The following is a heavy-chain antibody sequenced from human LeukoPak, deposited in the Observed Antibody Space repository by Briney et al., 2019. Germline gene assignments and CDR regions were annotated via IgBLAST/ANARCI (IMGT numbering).Heavy chain of an antibody. CDR2: IKQDGTEK. V-gene: IGHV3-7*01. Sequence: GGSLTLSCAASGFTFSSYWMSWVRQAPGEGLEWVANIKQDGTEKYYMDSVKGRFSISRDNAKNSLYLQMNALRAEDTAVYYCARDLHYYVAMDVWGQGTTVTVSS. D-gene: IGHD3-10*02. CDR3: ARDLHYYVAMDV. CDR1: GFTFSSYW. J-gene: IGHJ6*02.